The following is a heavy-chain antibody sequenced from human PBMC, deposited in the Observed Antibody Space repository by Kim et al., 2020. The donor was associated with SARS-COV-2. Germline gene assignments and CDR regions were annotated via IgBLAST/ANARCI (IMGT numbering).Heavy chain of an antibody. D-gene: IGHD6-13*01. CDR2: IDPSDSYT. CDR1: GYSFTSYW. Sequence: GESLKISCKGSGYSFTSYWISWVRQMPGKGLEWMGRIDPSDSYTNYSPSFQGHVTISADKSISTAYLQWSSLKASDTAMYYCARHRSGEAYSSSWYDMLGAPLFDCWGQGTLVTVSS. J-gene: IGHJ4*02. V-gene: IGHV5-10-1*01. CDR3: ARHRSGEAYSSSWYDMLGAPLFDC.